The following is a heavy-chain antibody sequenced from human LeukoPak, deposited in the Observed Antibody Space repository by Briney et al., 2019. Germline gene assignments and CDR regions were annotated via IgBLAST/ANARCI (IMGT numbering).Heavy chain of an antibody. V-gene: IGHV4-4*02. D-gene: IGHD6-13*01. CDR3: ARGRDSSSINWFDP. CDR2: IYHSGST. CDR1: GGSISSSNW. Sequence: PSETLSLTCAVSGGSISSSNWWSWVRQPPGKGLEWIGEIYHSGSTNYNPSLKSRVTISVDKSKNQFSLKLSSVTAADTAVYYCARGRDSSSINWFDPWGQGTLVTVSS. J-gene: IGHJ5*02.